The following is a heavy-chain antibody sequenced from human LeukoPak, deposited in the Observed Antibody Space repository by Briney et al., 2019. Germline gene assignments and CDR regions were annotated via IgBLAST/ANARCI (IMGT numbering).Heavy chain of an antibody. CDR2: IYYSGGT. D-gene: IGHD5-18*01. V-gene: IGHV4-59*08. CDR1: RGSLSSYY. CDR3: ARRRFSYGDNDAFDI. J-gene: IGHJ3*02. Sequence: SETLSLTCTISRGSLSSYYWSWIRQSPGKGPEWIGYIYYSGGTNYNPSLESRVTISVDRSTNQFSLKVRSVTAADPPAYYCARRRFSYGDNDAFDIWGQGTMVTVSS.